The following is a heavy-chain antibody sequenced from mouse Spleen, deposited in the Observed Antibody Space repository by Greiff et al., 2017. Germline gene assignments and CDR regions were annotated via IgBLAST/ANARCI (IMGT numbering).Heavy chain of an antibody. CDR3: ARQANWDYAMDY. CDR1: GFTFSDYY. Sequence: EVQVVESGGGLVQPGGSLKLSCAASGFTFSDYYMYWVRQTPEKRLEWVAYISNGGGSTYYPDTVKGRFTISRDNAKNTLYLQMSRLKSEDTAMYYCARQANWDYAMDYWGQGTSVTVSS. D-gene: IGHD4-1*01. J-gene: IGHJ4*01. V-gene: IGHV5-12*01. CDR2: ISNGGGST.